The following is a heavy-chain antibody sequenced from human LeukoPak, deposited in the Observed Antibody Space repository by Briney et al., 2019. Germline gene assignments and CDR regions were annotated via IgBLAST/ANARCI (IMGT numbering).Heavy chain of an antibody. Sequence: GGSLRLSCAASGFTFSDYYMSWVRQAPGKGLEWVSAISGSGGSTYYADSVKGRFTISRDNSKNTLYLQMNSLRAEDTAVYYCAKSRHYYDSSGYTHYFDYWGQGTLVTVSS. CDR1: GFTFSDYY. CDR3: AKSRHYYDSSGYTHYFDY. CDR2: ISGSGGST. J-gene: IGHJ4*02. D-gene: IGHD3-22*01. V-gene: IGHV3-23*01.